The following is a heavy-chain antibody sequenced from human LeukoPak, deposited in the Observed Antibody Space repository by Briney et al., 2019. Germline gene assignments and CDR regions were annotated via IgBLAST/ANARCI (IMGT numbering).Heavy chain of an antibody. J-gene: IGHJ4*02. D-gene: IGHD5-12*01. Sequence: GGSLRLSCAASGFTFSSYAMSWVRQAPERGLEWVSAITGSGGSTYYTDSVKGRFTISRDNSNNTLYLQMNSLRAEDTAVYYCAKDGLDIVATPFDYWGQGTLVTVSS. CDR3: AKDGLDIVATPFDY. CDR2: ITGSGGST. CDR1: GFTFSSYA. V-gene: IGHV3-23*01.